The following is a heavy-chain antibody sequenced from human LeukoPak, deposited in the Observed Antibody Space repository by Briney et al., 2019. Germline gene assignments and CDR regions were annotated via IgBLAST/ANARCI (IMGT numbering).Heavy chain of an antibody. CDR3: ARDFLGSSRYASGDNWFDP. CDR1: GFTFSDYY. V-gene: IGHV3-11*01. J-gene: IGHJ5*02. CDR2: ISSSGSTI. Sequence: GSLRLSCAASGFTFSDYYMSWIRQAPGKGLEWVSYISSSGSTIYYADSVKGRFTISRDNAKNSLYLQMNSLRAEDTAVYYCARDFLGSSRYASGDNWFDPWGQGTLVTVSS. D-gene: IGHD6-13*01.